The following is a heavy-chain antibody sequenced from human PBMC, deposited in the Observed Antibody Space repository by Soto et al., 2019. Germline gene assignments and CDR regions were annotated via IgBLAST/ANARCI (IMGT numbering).Heavy chain of an antibody. CDR3: ARDPGNSINYYYGMDV. CDR1: GYTFTGYY. V-gene: IGHV1-2*04. Sequence: ASVKVSCKASGYTFTGYYMHWVRQAPGQGLEWMGWINPNSGGTNYAQKFQGWVTMTRDTSISTAYMELSRLRSDDTAVYYCARDPGNSINYYYGMDVWGQGTTVTVS. J-gene: IGHJ6*02. CDR2: INPNSGGT.